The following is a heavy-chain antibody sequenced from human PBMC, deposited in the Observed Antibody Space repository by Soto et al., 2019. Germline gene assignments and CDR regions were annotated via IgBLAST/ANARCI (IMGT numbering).Heavy chain of an antibody. J-gene: IGHJ6*02. CDR3: ARLLTDTYYDFWSGYQGYYYYGMDV. Sequence: PSETLSLTCTISGGSISSSSYYWGWIRQPPGKGLEWIGSIYYSGSTYYNPSLKSRVTISVDTSKNQFSLKLSSVTAADTAVYYCARLLTDTYYDFWSGYQGYYYYGMDVWGQGTTVTVSS. V-gene: IGHV4-39*01. CDR2: IYYSGST. D-gene: IGHD3-3*01. CDR1: GGSISSSSYY.